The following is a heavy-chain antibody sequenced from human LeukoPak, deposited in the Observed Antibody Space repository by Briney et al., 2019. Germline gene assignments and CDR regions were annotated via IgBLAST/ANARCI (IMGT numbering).Heavy chain of an antibody. V-gene: IGHV3-33*01. J-gene: IGHJ4*02. CDR3: ARDRGYYGSGSSTDY. CDR2: IWYDGSNK. D-gene: IGHD3-10*01. CDR1: GFTFSSYG. Sequence: GRSLRLSCAASGFTFSSYGMHWVCQAPGKGLEWVAVIWYDGSNKYYADSVKGRFTISRDNSKNTLYLQMNSLRAEDTAVYYCARDRGYYGSGSSTDYWGQGTLVTVSS.